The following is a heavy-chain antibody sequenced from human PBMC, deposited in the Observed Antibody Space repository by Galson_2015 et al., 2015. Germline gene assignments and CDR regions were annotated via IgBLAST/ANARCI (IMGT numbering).Heavy chain of an antibody. Sequence: SVKVCCKASGGTFSSYAISWVRQAPGQGLEWMGGIIPIFGTANYAQKFQGRVTITADESTSTAYMELSSLRSEDTAVYYCARDLRYSSGHYFDYWGQGTLVTVSS. CDR1: GGTFSSYA. CDR2: IIPIFGTA. D-gene: IGHD6-25*01. V-gene: IGHV1-69*13. CDR3: ARDLRYSSGHYFDY. J-gene: IGHJ4*02.